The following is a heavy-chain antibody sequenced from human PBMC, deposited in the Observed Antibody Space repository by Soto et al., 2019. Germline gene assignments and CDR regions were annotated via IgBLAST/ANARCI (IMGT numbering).Heavy chain of an antibody. J-gene: IGHJ6*02. V-gene: IGHV4-38-2*02. CDR1: Y. CDR3: ARVRAGGLDV. Sequence: YWGWIRQPPGKGLEWIGNIYHSGRTYYSPSLKSRVTISVDTSKNDLTLQLTSVTAADTAVYYCARVRAGGLDVWGPGSMAT. CDR2: IYHSGRT.